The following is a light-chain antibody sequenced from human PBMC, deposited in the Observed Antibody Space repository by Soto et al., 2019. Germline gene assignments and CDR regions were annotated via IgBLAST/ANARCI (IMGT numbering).Light chain of an antibody. Sequence: EIVLTQSPGTLSLSPGERATLSCRASQSVSSSYLAWYQQKPGQAPRLLIYGASSRATGIPDRFSGSGSGTDIPLTISRLEPEDFAVYYCQQYGSSPPWTFGQGTKVEIK. V-gene: IGKV3-20*01. CDR2: GAS. CDR3: QQYGSSPPWT. CDR1: QSVSSSY. J-gene: IGKJ1*01.